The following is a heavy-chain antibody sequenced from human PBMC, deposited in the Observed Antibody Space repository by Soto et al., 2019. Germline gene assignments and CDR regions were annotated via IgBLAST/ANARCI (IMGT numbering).Heavy chain of an antibody. CDR3: ARVELGYYYYYYMDV. J-gene: IGHJ6*03. CDR1: GGTFSSYT. CDR2: IIPILGIA. V-gene: IGHV1-69*02. Sequence: SVKVSCKASGGTFSSYTISWVRQAPGQGLEWMGRIIPILGIANYAQKFQGRVTITADKSTSTAYMELSSLRSEDTAVYYCARVELGYYYYYYMDVWGKGTTVTVSS. D-gene: IGHD1-7*01.